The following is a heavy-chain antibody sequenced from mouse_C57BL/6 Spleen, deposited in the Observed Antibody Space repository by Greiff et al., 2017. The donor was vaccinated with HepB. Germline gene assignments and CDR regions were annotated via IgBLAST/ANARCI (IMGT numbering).Heavy chain of an antibody. CDR3: ARDRRVTTHYFDY. J-gene: IGHJ2*01. D-gene: IGHD2-2*01. Sequence: EVQLQESGPGLVKPSQSLSLTCSVTGYSITSGYYWNWIRQFPGNKLEWMGYISYDGSNNYNPSLKNRISITRDTSKNQFFLKLNSVTTEDTATYYCARDRRVTTHYFDYWGQGTTLTVSS. CDR2: ISYDGSN. V-gene: IGHV3-6*01. CDR1: GYSITSGYY.